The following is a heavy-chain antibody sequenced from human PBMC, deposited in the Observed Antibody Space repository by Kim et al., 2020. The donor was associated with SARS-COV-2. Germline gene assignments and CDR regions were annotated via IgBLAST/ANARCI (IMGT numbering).Heavy chain of an antibody. Sequence: FQGRVTMTEDTSTDTAYMELSSLRSEDTAVYYCATDLPYSGYDYFEYFQHWGQGTLVTVSS. J-gene: IGHJ1*01. D-gene: IGHD5-12*01. CDR3: ATDLPYSGYDYFEYFQH. V-gene: IGHV1-24*01.